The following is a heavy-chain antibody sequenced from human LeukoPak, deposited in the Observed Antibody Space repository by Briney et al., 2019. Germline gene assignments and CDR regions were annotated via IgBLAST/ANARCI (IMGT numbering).Heavy chain of an antibody. CDR3: ARDRSTVVTAGDDYFDY. Sequence: PGRSLRLSCAASGFTFNNYGMHWVRQAPGKGLEWVAVIWYDGTNKYYADSVKGRFTISRDNSKQRLYLQMNSLRVEDTAVYYCARDRSTVVTAGDDYFDYWGQGTLVTVSS. CDR2: IWYDGTNK. CDR1: GFTFNNYG. V-gene: IGHV3-33*01. J-gene: IGHJ4*02. D-gene: IGHD4-23*01.